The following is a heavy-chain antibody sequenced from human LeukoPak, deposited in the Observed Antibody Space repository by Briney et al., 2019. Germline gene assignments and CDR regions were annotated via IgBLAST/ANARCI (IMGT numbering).Heavy chain of an antibody. D-gene: IGHD4-17*01. Sequence: PGGSLRLSCAASGFTFSSYAMSWVRQAPGKGLEWVSAISGSGGSTYYADSVKGRFTISRDNSKNTLYLQMNSLRAEDTAVYYCAKSHDYGGYGGLNYWGQGTLVTVSS. V-gene: IGHV3-23*01. CDR3: AKSHDYGGYGGLNY. J-gene: IGHJ4*02. CDR2: ISGSGGST. CDR1: GFTFSSYA.